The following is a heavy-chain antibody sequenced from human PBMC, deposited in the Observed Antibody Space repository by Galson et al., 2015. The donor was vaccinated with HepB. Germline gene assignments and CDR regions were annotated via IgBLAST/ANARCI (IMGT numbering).Heavy chain of an antibody. CDR1: GFTFSGSA. V-gene: IGHV3-73*01. Sequence: SLRLSCAATGFTFSGSAMHWVRQTSGKGLAWVGRIGSKANHYATAYAASVNGRFYISRDDSKNTAVLQMTSLKTEDTAVYYCKRLGDVSGYSSAWGQGTLVTVSS. CDR3: KRLGDVSGYSSA. D-gene: IGHD6-25*01. J-gene: IGHJ5*02. CDR2: IGSKANHYAT.